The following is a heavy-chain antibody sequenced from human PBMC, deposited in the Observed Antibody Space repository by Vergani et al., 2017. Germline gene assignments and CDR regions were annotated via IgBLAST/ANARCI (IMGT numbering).Heavy chain of an antibody. CDR1: GYTFTSYA. CDR3: ARDFGVGSGGSCYSGSGCYYYYYMDV. Sequence: QVQLVQSGAEVKKPGASVKVSCKASGYTFTSYAMHWVRQAPGQRLEWMGWINAGNGNTKYSQKFQGRVTITRDPSASTAYMELSSLRSEDTAVYYCARDFGVGSGGSCYSGSGCYYYYYMDVWGKGTTVTVSS. D-gene: IGHD2-15*01. CDR2: INAGNGNT. J-gene: IGHJ6*03. V-gene: IGHV1-3*01.